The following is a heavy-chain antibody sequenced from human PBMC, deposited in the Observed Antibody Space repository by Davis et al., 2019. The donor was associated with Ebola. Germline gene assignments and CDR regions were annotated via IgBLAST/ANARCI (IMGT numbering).Heavy chain of an antibody. D-gene: IGHD3-22*01. Sequence: SCTVSGGSISSGSYYWSWLRQPAGKTLEWIGHMYTSGSTNYNTSLKSRVTISADTSKYQFFLRLNSVTAADTAIYFFARYLHDSLAYSFWCPATLVTVSS. CDR2: MYTSGST. J-gene: IGHJ4*02. CDR1: GGSISSGSYY. V-gene: IGHV4-61*09. CDR3: ARYLHDSLAYSF.